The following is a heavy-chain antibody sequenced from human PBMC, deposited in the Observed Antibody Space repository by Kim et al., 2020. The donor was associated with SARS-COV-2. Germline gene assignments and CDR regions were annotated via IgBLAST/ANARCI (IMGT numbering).Heavy chain of an antibody. Sequence: SETLSLTCTVSGGSISSSSYYWGWIRQPPGKGLEWIGSIYYSGSTYYNPSLKSRVTISVDTSKNQFSLKLSSVTAADTAVYYCARQILGLIDYYYGMDVWGQETTVTVSS. CDR3: ARQILGLIDYYYGMDV. CDR2: IYYSGST. J-gene: IGHJ6*02. D-gene: IGHD2-21*01. V-gene: IGHV4-39*01. CDR1: GGSISSSSYY.